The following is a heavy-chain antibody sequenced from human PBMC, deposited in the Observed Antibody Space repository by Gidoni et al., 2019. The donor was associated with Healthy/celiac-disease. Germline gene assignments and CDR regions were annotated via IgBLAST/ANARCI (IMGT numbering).Heavy chain of an antibody. J-gene: IGHJ4*02. V-gene: IGHV4-61*01. CDR2: IYYSGST. CDR3: ARGGPGEDLCWDSVEHKLRSVVHSD. CDR1: GGSASSGSYY. D-gene: IGHD2-15*01. Sequence: QVQLQESGPGLVKPAETLSLTCTVSGGSASSGSYYWSWIRQPPGKGLEWIGYIYYSGSTTYNPSLNSRLPISVDTSKNQFSLKLSSVTAADTAVYYCARGGPGEDLCWDSVEHKLRSVVHSDWGQGTLVTVSS.